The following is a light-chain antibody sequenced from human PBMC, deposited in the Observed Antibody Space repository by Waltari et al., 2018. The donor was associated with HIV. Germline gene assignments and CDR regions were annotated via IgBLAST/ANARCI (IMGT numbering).Light chain of an antibody. J-gene: IGLJ2*01. CDR1: SSYIGSNT. CDR3: AAWDDSLNGVV. Sequence: QSVLTQPPSASATPGQRVTISCSGSSSYIGSNTVDWYQPPPGTAPKPLSYSNNQRPSGVPARFSGFKSGTSACLAISGFQSEDEADYYCAAWDDSLNGVVFGGGTKLTVL. CDR2: SNN. V-gene: IGLV1-44*01.